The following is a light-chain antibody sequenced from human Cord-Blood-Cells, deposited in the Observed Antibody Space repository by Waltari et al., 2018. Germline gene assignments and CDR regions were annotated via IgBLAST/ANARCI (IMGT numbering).Light chain of an antibody. CDR2: GAS. CDR3: QQYNNWLWT. Sequence: EIVMTQSPATLSVSPGERATLSCRASQRVGSNLAWYQQKPGQAPRLLIYGASTRATGIPARFSGSGSGTEFTLTISSLQSEDFAVYYCQQYNNWLWTFGQGTKVEIK. CDR1: QRVGSN. V-gene: IGKV3-15*01. J-gene: IGKJ1*01.